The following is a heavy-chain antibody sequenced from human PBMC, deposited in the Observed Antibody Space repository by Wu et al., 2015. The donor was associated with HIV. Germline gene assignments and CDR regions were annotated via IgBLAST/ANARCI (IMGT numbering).Heavy chain of an antibody. CDR2: IVPLFGAP. CDR1: GGTFSTFG. Sequence: QVQLVQSGAEVKKPGSLVKVSCKTSGGTFSTFGISWVRQAPGQGLEWLGRIVPLFGAPNHARKFQDRLTITADGSTATVYMEMSNLRSEDTAVYFCTRSSFTGGSDTWYSFDKWGQGTLVTVSS. D-gene: IGHD1-14*01. CDR3: TRSSFTGGSDTWYSFDK. V-gene: IGHV1-69*13. J-gene: IGHJ4*02.